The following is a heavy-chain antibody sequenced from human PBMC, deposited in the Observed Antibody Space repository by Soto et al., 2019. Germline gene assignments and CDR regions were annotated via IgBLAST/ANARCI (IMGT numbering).Heavy chain of an antibody. V-gene: IGHV1-18*04. CDR3: ATAGNYDSSGRDF. D-gene: IGHD3-22*01. CDR2: ISANSGNA. CDR1: GFIFNNYA. Sequence: ASVKVSCKAFGFIFNNYAISWVRQAPGQGLEWMGWISANSGNANYAQKLQGRVTMTTDTSTSTAYMELRSLRSDDTAVYYCATAGNYDSSGRDFWVQGTLVTVSS. J-gene: IGHJ4*02.